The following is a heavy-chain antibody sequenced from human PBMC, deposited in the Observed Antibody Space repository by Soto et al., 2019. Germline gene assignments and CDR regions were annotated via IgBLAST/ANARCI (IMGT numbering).Heavy chain of an antibody. V-gene: IGHV1-2*02. J-gene: IGHJ4*02. D-gene: IGHD6-19*01. CDR2: INPNSGGT. Sequence: GSSVQVSCTASGYPFGCFYMHWVRQAPGQGLEWMGWINPNSGGTKSAEKFQGRVTMTRDTSISTAYMELSRLTSDDTAVYYCASAAVTGTAGLDGCAQGSPVTVSS. CDR3: ASAAVTGTAGLDG. CDR1: GYPFGCFY.